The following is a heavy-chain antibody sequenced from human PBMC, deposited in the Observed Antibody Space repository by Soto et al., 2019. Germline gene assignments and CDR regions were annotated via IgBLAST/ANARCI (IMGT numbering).Heavy chain of an antibody. V-gene: IGHV3-23*01. J-gene: IGHJ4*02. CDR2: ISGSGTTT. CDR3: AKGLVVPAAIIVY. CDR1: GFTFSSYA. D-gene: IGHD2-2*01. Sequence: EVHLLESGGDLVQPGGSLRLSCAASGFTFSSYAMSWVRQAPGKGLEWVSTISGSGTTTYYADSVKGRFTISRDNSKNTLYVQMNNLRDDDTAVYYCAKGLVVPAAIIVYWGQGTLVTVSS.